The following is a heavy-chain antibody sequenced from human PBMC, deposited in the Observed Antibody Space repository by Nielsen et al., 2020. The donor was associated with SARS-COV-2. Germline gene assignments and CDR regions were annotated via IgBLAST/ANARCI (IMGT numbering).Heavy chain of an antibody. V-gene: IGHV5-51*01. D-gene: IGHD3-22*01. Sequence: GESLKISCEGSGFRFSNSWVAWVRQMPGKGLEYIGVIYPDDSDTRYSPSFQGQVTISADKSINTAYLQWGSLKASDTALYYCARLGGRWLPNWYFDLWGRGTLVTVSS. J-gene: IGHJ2*01. CDR1: GFRFSNSW. CDR2: IYPDDSDT. CDR3: ARLGGRWLPNWYFDL.